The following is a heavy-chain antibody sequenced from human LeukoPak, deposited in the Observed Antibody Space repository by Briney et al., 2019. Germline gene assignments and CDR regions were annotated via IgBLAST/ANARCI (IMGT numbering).Heavy chain of an antibody. CDR2: ISAYNGNT. J-gene: IGHJ6*04. Sequence: ASVKVSCKASGYTFTSYGISWVRQAPGQGLEWMGWISAYNGNTNYAQKLQGRVTMTTDTSTSTAYMELRSLRSDDTAVYYCAREAPPRDDDPYHYYGMDVWGKGTTVTVSS. D-gene: IGHD1-1*01. CDR3: AREAPPRDDDPYHYYGMDV. CDR1: GYTFTSYG. V-gene: IGHV1-18*04.